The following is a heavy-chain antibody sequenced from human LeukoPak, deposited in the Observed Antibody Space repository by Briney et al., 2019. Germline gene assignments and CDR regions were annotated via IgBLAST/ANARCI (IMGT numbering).Heavy chain of an antibody. Sequence: SAKVSCKASGGTFSSYAISWVRQAPGQGLEWMGRIIPILGIANYAQKFQGRVTITADKSTSTAYMELSSLRSEDTAVYYCARVDTAMVIDYWGQGTLVTVSS. V-gene: IGHV1-69*04. J-gene: IGHJ4*02. CDR1: GGTFSSYA. CDR2: IIPILGIA. D-gene: IGHD5-18*01. CDR3: ARVDTAMVIDY.